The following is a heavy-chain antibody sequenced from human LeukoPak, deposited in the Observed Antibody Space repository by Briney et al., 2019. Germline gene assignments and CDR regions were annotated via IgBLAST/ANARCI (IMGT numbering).Heavy chain of an antibody. D-gene: IGHD6-13*01. V-gene: IGHV4-39*07. CDR2: MYYRGNT. CDR3: ARDYSSSWYVWFDP. CDR1: GGSISSVTYY. J-gene: IGHJ5*02. Sequence: SETLSLTCTVSGGSISSVTYYWGWIRQPPGKGLEWVGHMYYRGNTFYNPSLKSRVTISVDTSKNQFSLKLSSVTAADTAVYYCARDYSSSWYVWFDPWGQGTLVTVSS.